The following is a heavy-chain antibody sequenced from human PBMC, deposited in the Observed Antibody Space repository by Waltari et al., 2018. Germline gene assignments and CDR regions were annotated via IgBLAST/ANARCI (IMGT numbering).Heavy chain of an antibody. CDR1: GGTFGRYA. Sequence: QVQLVQSGAGVQKPGSPVQVSCKASGGTFGRYAISWVRRAPGEGLEWRGGSIPILGIANYAKKFQGRVTITADESTSTAYMELSSLRSEDTAVYYCARVPTYSYGQYFDYWGQGTLVTVSS. V-gene: IGHV1-69*04. CDR3: ARVPTYSYGQYFDY. D-gene: IGHD5-18*01. CDR2: SIPILGIA. J-gene: IGHJ4*02.